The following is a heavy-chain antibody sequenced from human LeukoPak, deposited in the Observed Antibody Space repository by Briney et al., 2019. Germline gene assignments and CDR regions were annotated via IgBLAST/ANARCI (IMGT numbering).Heavy chain of an antibody. V-gene: IGHV4-39*07. Sequence: SETLSLTCTVSGDSITSNGYYWGWIRQPPGKGLEWIGSIYYSGSTYYNPSLKSRDTMSLDKSKNQLSLRVNSVTAADAAVYYCVRGDDYIFDYWGQGTLVTVSS. D-gene: IGHD4-11*01. CDR2: IYYSGST. J-gene: IGHJ4*02. CDR3: VRGDDYIFDY. CDR1: GDSITSNGYY.